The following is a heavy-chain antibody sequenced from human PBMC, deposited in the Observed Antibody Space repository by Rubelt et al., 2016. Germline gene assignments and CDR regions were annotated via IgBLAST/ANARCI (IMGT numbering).Heavy chain of an antibody. CDR1: GFRFDDYT. Sequence: EVQLVESGGVVVQPGGSLRLLCEASGFRFDDYTMGWVRQAPGKGLEWVSLIYWNGNTTYYADSVKGRFTISRDNSKNARYLQMNSLRTEDSALYYCARDPGGDSSGCDDYWGRGTLVTVSS. V-gene: IGHV3-43*01. D-gene: IGHD2-21*01. CDR3: ARDPGGDSSGCDDY. CDR2: IYWNGNTT. J-gene: IGHJ4*02.